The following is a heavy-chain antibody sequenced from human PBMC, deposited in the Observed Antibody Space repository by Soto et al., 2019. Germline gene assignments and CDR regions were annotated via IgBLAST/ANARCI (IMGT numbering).Heavy chain of an antibody. J-gene: IGHJ3*02. Sequence: QVQLVQSGAEVKKPGASVKVSCKASGYTFTGYYMHWVRQAPGQGLEWMGWINPNSGGTNYAQKFQGWVTMTRDTSISTASMELSRLRSDDTAVYYCARVLGGAGYYYGSGSRPYDAFDIWGQGTMVTVSS. CDR3: ARVLGGAGYYYGSGSRPYDAFDI. V-gene: IGHV1-2*04. D-gene: IGHD3-10*01. CDR2: INPNSGGT. CDR1: GYTFTGYY.